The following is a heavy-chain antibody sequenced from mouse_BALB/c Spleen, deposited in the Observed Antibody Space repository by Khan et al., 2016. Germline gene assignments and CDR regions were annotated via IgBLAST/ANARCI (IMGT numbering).Heavy chain of an antibody. D-gene: IGHD1-2*01. CDR1: GFSITNDYA. CDR2: ISYSGST. CDR3: ARAGPYYGPFDH. V-gene: IGHV3-2*02. J-gene: IGHJ2*01. Sequence: EVKLEESGPGLVKPSQSLSLTCTVTGFSITNDYAWNWIRQFPGNKLEWMGYISYSGSTSYTPSLQSRISITRDTSKHQFFLQIDSGTTEDTATDGCARAGPYYGPFDHWGQGTTLTVSS.